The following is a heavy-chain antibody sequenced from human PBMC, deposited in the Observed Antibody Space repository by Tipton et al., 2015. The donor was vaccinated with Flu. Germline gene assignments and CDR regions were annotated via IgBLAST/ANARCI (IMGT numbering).Heavy chain of an antibody. V-gene: IGHV4-59*12. CDR2: IYYSGNT. D-gene: IGHD5-24*01. CDR1: GGYISSYY. Sequence: TLSLTCTVSGGYISSYYWSWIRQSPGKGLEWIGFIYYSGNTNYNPSLKSRVTISVDRSKNQFSLQLTSVTAADTAVYYCAREAGIRRGSTSPFDIWGQGTMVIVSS. J-gene: IGHJ3*02. CDR3: AREAGIRRGSTSPFDI.